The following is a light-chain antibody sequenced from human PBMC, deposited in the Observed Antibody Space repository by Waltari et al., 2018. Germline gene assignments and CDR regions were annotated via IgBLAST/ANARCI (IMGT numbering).Light chain of an antibody. CDR3: QSYDTTLSVV. CDR2: GVN. CDR1: GSHIGAGYA. J-gene: IGLJ2*01. Sequence: QSVLTQPPSVSGAPGQRVTISCPGSGSHIGAGYAVHWSRQLPGKAPTLLIYGVNTRPPGVSDRFSGSQFDTSASLAIAGLQADDEADYYCQSYDTTLSVVFGGGTKLTVL. V-gene: IGLV1-40*01.